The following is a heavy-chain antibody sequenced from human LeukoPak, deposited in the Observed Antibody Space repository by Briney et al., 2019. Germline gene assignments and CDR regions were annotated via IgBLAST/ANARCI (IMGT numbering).Heavy chain of an antibody. CDR1: GFTFSSYW. Sequence: GGSLRLSCAASGFTFSSYWMHWVRQAPGKGLVWVSRINSDGSSTSYADSVKGRFTISRDKAKNTLYLQMNGLRAEDTAVYYCARGSSVGPRGYWGQGTLVTVSS. V-gene: IGHV3-74*01. D-gene: IGHD1-26*01. CDR2: INSDGSST. CDR3: ARGSSVGPRGY. J-gene: IGHJ4*02.